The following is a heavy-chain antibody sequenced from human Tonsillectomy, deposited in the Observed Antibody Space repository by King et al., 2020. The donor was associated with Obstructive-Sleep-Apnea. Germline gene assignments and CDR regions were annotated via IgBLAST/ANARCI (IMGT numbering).Heavy chain of an antibody. V-gene: IGHV3-23*04. J-gene: IGHJ5*02. CDR3: AKDLISRYDILTGYYGFDP. CDR2: IRGSGGST. D-gene: IGHD3-9*01. Sequence: VQLVESGGGLVQPGGSLRLSCAASGFTFSSYAMNWVRQAPGKGLEGVSAIRGSGGSTYYADSVKGRFTITRDNSANNLYLQMNSLRAEDTAVYYCAKDLISRYDILTGYYGFDPWGQGTLVTVSS. CDR1: GFTFSSYA.